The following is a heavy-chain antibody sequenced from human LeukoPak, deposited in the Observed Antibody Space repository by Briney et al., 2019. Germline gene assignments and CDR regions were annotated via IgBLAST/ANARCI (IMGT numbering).Heavy chain of an antibody. D-gene: IGHD7-27*01. CDR2: IKQNGNEK. CDR3: SCHTGATATPYDFDY. J-gene: IGHJ4*02. CDR1: GFTFSDHG. V-gene: IGHV3-7*01. Sequence: GGSLRLSCAASGFTFSDHGISWGRQVPGKGLEWVANIKQNGNEKYYVDSVKGRFTISRDNAKKSVYLQMNSLRAEDTAVYYCSCHTGATATPYDFDYWGQGTLVIVSS.